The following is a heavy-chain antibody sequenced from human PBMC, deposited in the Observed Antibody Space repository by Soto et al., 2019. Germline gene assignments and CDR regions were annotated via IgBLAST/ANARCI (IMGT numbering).Heavy chain of an antibody. CDR1: GFTFSSYS. V-gene: IGHV3-21*01. J-gene: IGHJ3*02. CDR2: ISSSSSYI. Sequence: GGSLRLSCAASGFTFSSYSMNWVRQAPGKGLEWVSSISSSSSYIYYADSVKGRFTISRDNAKNSLYLQMNSLRAEDTAVYYCARDPSLYYYDSSGYAFDIWGQGTMVTVSS. CDR3: ARDPSLYYYDSSGYAFDI. D-gene: IGHD3-22*01.